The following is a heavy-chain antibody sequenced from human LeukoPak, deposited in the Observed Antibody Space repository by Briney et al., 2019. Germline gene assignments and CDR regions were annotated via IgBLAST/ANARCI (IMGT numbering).Heavy chain of an antibody. CDR2: ISYDGSNK. J-gene: IGHJ6*02. CDR3: AKDRSTVTTTFWYYYYGMDV. CDR1: GFTFSSYG. Sequence: GGSLRLSCAASGFTFSSYGMHWVRQAPGKGLEWVAVISYDGSNKYYADSVKGRFTISRDNSKNTLYLQMNSLRAEDTAVYYCAKDRSTVTTTFWYYYYGMDVWGQGTTVTVSS. D-gene: IGHD4-17*01. V-gene: IGHV3-30*18.